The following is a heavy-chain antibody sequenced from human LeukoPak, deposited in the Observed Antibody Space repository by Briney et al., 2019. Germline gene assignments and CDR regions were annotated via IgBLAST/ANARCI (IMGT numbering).Heavy chain of an antibody. CDR1: GFTFSSYA. D-gene: IGHD3-10*01. V-gene: IGHV3-30-3*01. CDR2: ISYDGSNK. J-gene: IGHJ2*01. Sequence: QPGGSLRLSCAASGFTFSSYAMHWVRQAPGKGLEWVAVISYDGSNKYYADSVKGRFTISRDNSKNTLYLQMNSLRAEDTAVYYCARDSTVLLWFGIGWYFDLWGRGTLVTVSS. CDR3: ARDSTVLLWFGIGWYFDL.